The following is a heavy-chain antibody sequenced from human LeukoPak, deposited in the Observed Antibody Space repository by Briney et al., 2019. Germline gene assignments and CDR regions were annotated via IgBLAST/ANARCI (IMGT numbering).Heavy chain of an antibody. CDR3: AKGDTTWELPHDY. CDR1: GFTLSSYA. V-gene: IGHV3-23*01. D-gene: IGHD1-26*01. J-gene: IGHJ4*02. CDR2: ISDTGNT. Sequence: GGSLRLSCAASGFTLSSYAMSWVRQAPGKGLEWVSAISDTGNTYHADSVRGRFTISRDSSKNTLFLQMNRLRPEDAAVYYCAKGDTTWELPHDYWGQGTLVTVSS.